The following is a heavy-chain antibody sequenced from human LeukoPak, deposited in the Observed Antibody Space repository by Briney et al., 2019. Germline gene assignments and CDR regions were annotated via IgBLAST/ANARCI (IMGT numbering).Heavy chain of an antibody. CDR1: GGSISSGGYY. CDR2: IYYSGST. CDR3: ARVPAPLEYCSSTSCRYYFDY. J-gene: IGHJ4*02. V-gene: IGHV4-31*03. Sequence: SQTLSLTCTVSGGSISSGGYYWSWIRQHPGKGLEWIGYIYYSGSTYYNPSLKSRVTISVDKSKNQFSLKLSSVTAADTAVYYCARVPAPLEYCSSTSCRYYFDYWGQGTLVTVSS. D-gene: IGHD2-2*01.